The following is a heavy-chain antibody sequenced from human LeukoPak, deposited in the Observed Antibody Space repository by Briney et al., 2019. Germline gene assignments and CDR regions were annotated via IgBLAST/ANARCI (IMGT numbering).Heavy chain of an antibody. Sequence: ASETLSLTCTVSGGSISSYYWSWIRQPPGKGLEWIGYIYYSGSTNYNPSLKSRVTISVDTSKNQFSLKLSSVTAADTAVYYCARDRGYSYGYGGYYFDYWGQGTLVTVSS. CDR2: IYYSGST. J-gene: IGHJ4*02. CDR3: ARDRGYSYGYGGYYFDY. D-gene: IGHD5-18*01. CDR1: GGSISSYY. V-gene: IGHV4-59*01.